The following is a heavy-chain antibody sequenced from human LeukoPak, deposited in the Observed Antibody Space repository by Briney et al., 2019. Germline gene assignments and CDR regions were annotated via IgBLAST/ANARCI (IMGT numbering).Heavy chain of an antibody. D-gene: IGHD3-3*02. CDR1: GYTFSDFY. Sequence: GASVKVSCKASGYTFSDFYIHWVRQAPGQGLEYVGWITPKSGDTYSPQRFHGRVTMTRDASISTAYMELSSLRSDDTAVYFCARVRLADERAWAYWGQGTLVTVSS. V-gene: IGHV1-2*02. J-gene: IGHJ4*02. CDR2: ITPKSGDT. CDR3: ARVRLADERAWAY.